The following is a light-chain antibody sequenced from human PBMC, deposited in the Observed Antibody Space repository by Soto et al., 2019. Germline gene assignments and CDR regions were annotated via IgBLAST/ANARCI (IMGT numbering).Light chain of an antibody. V-gene: IGKV1-39*01. CDR1: QSISIS. CDR2: AAS. Sequence: DIQMTQSPSSLSASVGDRVTITCRASQSISISLNWYQLKPGKAPKLLIYAASTLQSGVPSRFSGSGSGTDFTLTISCLQSEDFATYYCQQYYSYLLTFGQGTRLEIK. CDR3: QQYYSYLLT. J-gene: IGKJ5*01.